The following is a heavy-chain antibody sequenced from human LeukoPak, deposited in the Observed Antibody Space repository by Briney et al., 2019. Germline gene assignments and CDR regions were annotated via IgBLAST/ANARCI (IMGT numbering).Heavy chain of an antibody. D-gene: IGHD3-22*01. CDR2: IYHSGGT. CDR3: ARESKSDSSGFDP. Sequence: PSETLSLTCAVSGGSISSGGYSWSWIRQPPGEGLEWIGYIYHSGGTYYNPSLKSRVTISVDRSKNQFSLKLSSVTAADTAVYYCARESKSDSSGFDPWGQGTLVTVSS. J-gene: IGHJ5*02. CDR1: GGSISSGGYS. V-gene: IGHV4-30-2*01.